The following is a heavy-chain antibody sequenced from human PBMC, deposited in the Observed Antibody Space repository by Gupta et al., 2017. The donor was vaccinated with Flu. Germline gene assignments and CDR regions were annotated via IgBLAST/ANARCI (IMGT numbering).Heavy chain of an antibody. J-gene: IGHJ3*02. V-gene: IGHV3-7*04. CDR1: GFIFRSYW. CDR3: ARQIPRGDKADAFDI. Sequence: EVQLVESGGGLVQPGGSLRLSCAASGFIFRSYWMTWFRQAPGKGLEWVANIKQDGGEKYYVDSVKGRFTISRDNAKNSLYLQMNSLRPEDTSVYYCARQIPRGDKADAFDIWGQGTMVTVSS. CDR2: IKQDGGEK.